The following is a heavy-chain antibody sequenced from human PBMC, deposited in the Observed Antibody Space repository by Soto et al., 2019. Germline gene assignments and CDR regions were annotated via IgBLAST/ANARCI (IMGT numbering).Heavy chain of an antibody. V-gene: IGHV1-69*13. D-gene: IGHD6-13*01. Sequence: SVKVSCKASGGTFSSYAISWVRQAPGQGLEWVGGIIPIFGTANYAQKFQGRVTITADESTSTAEMELSSLRSEDRAGDYRATRTGYSSSWYLYWGQATLVTVSS. J-gene: IGHJ4*02. CDR1: GGTFSSYA. CDR3: ATRTGYSSSWYLY. CDR2: IIPIFGTA.